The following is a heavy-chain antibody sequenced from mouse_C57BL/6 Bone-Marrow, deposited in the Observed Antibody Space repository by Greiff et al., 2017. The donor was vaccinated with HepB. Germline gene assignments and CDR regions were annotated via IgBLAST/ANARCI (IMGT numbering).Heavy chain of an antibody. J-gene: IGHJ2*01. CDR1: GYTFTSYW. CDR2: IDPSDSYT. CDR3: ARNDYSKAVFDY. V-gene: IGHV1-69*01. D-gene: IGHD2-5*01. Sequence: VQLQQPGAELVMPGASVKLSCKASGYTFTSYWMHWVKQRPGQGLEWIGEIDPSDSYTNYNQKFKGKSTLTVDKSSSTAYMQLSSLTAEDSAVYDSARNDYSKAVFDYWGQGTTVTVSS.